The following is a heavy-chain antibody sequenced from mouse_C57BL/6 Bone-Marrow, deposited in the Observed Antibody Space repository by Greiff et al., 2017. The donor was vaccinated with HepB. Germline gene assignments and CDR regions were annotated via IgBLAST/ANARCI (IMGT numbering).Heavy chain of an antibody. CDR3: ARHPITTVEGTYFDV. J-gene: IGHJ1*03. Sequence: EVQGVESGGDLVKPGGSLKLSCAASGFTFSSYGMSWVRQTPDKRLEWVATISSGGSYTYYPDSVKGRFTISRDNAKNTLYLQMSSLKSEDTAMYYCARHPITTVEGTYFDVWGTGTTVTVSS. V-gene: IGHV5-6*01. CDR1: GFTFSSYG. CDR2: ISSGGSYT. D-gene: IGHD1-1*01.